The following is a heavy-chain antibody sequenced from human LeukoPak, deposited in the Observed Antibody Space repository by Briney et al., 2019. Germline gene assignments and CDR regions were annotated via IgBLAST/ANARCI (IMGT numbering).Heavy chain of an antibody. J-gene: IGHJ4*02. CDR2: ISGGGGST. D-gene: IGHD3-10*01. CDR1: GFTFGNYA. Sequence: GGSLRLSCAASGFTFGNYAMSWVRQAPGKGLEWVSVISGGGGSTYYADSVKGRFTISRDNSKNTLYLQMNSLRAEDTAVYYCAKRWGNYYGSGNYYDAYYFDYWGQGTLVTVSS. V-gene: IGHV3-23*01. CDR3: AKRWGNYYGSGNYYDAYYFDY.